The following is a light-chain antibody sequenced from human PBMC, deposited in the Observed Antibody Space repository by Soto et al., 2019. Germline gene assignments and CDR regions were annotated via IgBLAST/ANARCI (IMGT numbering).Light chain of an antibody. CDR2: DAS. V-gene: IGKV1-5*01. CDR1: QSIHSW. CDR3: QQYHTYSYS. J-gene: IGKJ2*01. Sequence: DILMTQSPSALSASVGDSVTITCRASQSIHSWVAWYQQKPGKAPKLLIYDASTLEGGVSSRFGGSGAGTEFTLPISSLQPDDFATYYCQQYHTYSYSFGQGTKLEIK.